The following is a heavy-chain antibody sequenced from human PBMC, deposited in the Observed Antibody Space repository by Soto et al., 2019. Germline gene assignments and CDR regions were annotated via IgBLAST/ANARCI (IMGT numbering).Heavy chain of an antibody. D-gene: IGHD3-9*01. V-gene: IGHV1-18*01. CDR3: ARARYYDILTGYYVWYFDL. CDR1: GYTFTSYG. Sequence: QVQLVQSGAEVKKPGASVKVSCKASGYTFTSYGISWVRQAPGQGLEWMGWISAYNGNTNYAQKLQGRVTMTTDTSTSTAYMELRSLRSDDTAVYYCARARYYDILTGYYVWYFDLWGRGTLVTVSS. J-gene: IGHJ2*01. CDR2: ISAYNGNT.